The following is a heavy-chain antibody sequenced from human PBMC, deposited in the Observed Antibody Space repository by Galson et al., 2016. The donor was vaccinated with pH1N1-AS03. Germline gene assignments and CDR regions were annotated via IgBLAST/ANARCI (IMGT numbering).Heavy chain of an antibody. V-gene: IGHV3-48*02. Sequence: SLRLSCEASGFPFNIYSVNWVRQAPGKGLEWISYMTSDMKTIKYADSVRGRVTITRDNVRNSLYLQMSSLRDEDTAIYYCARSVQYSFDYWGHGILVTVSS. CDR1: GFPFNIYS. CDR2: MTSDMKTI. CDR3: ARSVQYSFDY. D-gene: IGHD5/OR15-5a*01. J-gene: IGHJ4*01.